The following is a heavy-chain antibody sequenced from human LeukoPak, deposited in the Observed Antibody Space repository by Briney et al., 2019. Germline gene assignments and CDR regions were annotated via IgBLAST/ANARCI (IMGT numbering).Heavy chain of an antibody. CDR2: IYYSGSI. Sequence: SETLSLTCAVSGYSISSNNWWGWIRQPPGKGLEWIGYIYYSGSISYNPSLKSRITMSVDSSKNQFSLKLSSVTAVDTAVYYCARQAHCGGDCPNAFDIWGQGTMVTVSS. CDR3: ARQAHCGGDCPNAFDI. V-gene: IGHV4-28*05. CDR1: GYSISSNNW. J-gene: IGHJ3*02. D-gene: IGHD2-21*01.